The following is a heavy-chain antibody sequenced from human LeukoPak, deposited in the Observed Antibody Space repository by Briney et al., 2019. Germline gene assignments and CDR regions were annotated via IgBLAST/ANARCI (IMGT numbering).Heavy chain of an antibody. D-gene: IGHD2-21*02. CDR3: ARPQVHCGGDCYTRWFDP. CDR2: INHSGST. CDR1: GGSFSGYY. V-gene: IGHV4-34*01. J-gene: IGHJ5*02. Sequence: SETLSLTCAVYGGSFSGYYRSWIRQPPGKGLEWIGEINHSGSTNYNPSLKSRVTISLDRSKNQFSLKLRSVTAADTAVYYCARPQVHCGGDCYTRWFDPWGQGTLVTVSS.